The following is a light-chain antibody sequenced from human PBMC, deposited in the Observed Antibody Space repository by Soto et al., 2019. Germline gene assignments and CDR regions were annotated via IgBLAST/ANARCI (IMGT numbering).Light chain of an antibody. J-gene: IGKJ2*01. CDR3: LQFGTSPPAFT. CDR2: GTS. Sequence: ESMLTQSPGTLSLSPGERATLSCRASQSVDSRFLTWYQQKPGPTPRLLIYGTSIRATGIPDRFSGSGSGTDFTLIISRVEPEDSAVYYCLQFGTSPPAFTFGQGTKLEI. V-gene: IGKV3-20*01. CDR1: QSVDSRF.